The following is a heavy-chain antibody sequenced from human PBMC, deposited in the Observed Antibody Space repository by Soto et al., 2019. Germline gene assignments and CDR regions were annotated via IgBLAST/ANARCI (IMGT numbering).Heavy chain of an antibody. CDR3: AGLAMVVPAATNAFDI. Sequence: GADVKKPGESLKISCKGFGYSFKTYWIAWVRQMPGKGLEWMGSIYPSDSAVTYNPSFQGQVSISVDKSINTAYLQWRSLKASHRDMFYCAGLAMVVPAATNAFDIWGQGTMVTVSS. D-gene: IGHD2-2*01. V-gene: IGHV5-51*01. CDR1: GYSFKTYW. J-gene: IGHJ3*02. CDR2: IYPSDSAV.